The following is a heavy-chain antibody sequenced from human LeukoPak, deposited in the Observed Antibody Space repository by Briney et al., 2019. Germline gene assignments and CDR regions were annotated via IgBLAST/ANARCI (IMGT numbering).Heavy chain of an antibody. Sequence: GGSLRLSCAASGFTFDDYAMHWVRQAPGKGLEWVSGISWNSGSIGYADSVKGRFTISRDNAKNSLYLQMNSLRAEDTAFYYCAKDLEQHLDYWGQGTLVTVSS. V-gene: IGHV3-9*01. J-gene: IGHJ4*02. CDR2: ISWNSGSI. D-gene: IGHD6-13*01. CDR1: GFTFDDYA. CDR3: AKDLEQHLDY.